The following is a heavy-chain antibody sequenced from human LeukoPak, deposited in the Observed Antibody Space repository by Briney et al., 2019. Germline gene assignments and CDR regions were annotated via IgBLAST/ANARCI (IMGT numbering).Heavy chain of an antibody. CDR3: ARRAAALDY. D-gene: IGHD6-13*01. J-gene: IGHJ4*02. CDR1: GGSISRYY. Sequence: SETLSLTCSVSGGSISRYYWSWIRQAPGKGLEWIGYFHYSGNTNYNPSLSSRITMSVDTSKNQFSLRLNSVTAADTAVYYCARRAAALDYWGQGTLVTDSS. CDR2: FHYSGNT. V-gene: IGHV4-59*08.